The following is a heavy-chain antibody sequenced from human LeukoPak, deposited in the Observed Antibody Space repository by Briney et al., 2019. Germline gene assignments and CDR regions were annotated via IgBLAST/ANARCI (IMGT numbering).Heavy chain of an antibody. V-gene: IGHV4-30-4*01. CDR1: GGSISSGDPY. CDR2: IYDSGST. J-gene: IGHJ1*01. CDR3: AKHYSGSETYGFFQH. D-gene: IGHD3-10*01. Sequence: SETLSHTCTVSGGSISSGDPYWSWIRQPPGKGLEWIGYIYDSGSTYYNPSLKSRLTMSVDTSKMQFSLRLSSVTAADTALYYCAKHYSGSETYGFFQHWSQGTLVTVSS.